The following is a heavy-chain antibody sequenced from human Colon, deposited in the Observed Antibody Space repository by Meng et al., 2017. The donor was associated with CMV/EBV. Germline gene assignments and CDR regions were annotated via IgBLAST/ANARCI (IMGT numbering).Heavy chain of an antibody. CDR3: ATDGGAWNLDH. CDR2: IWYDETEK. V-gene: IGHV3-30*02. D-gene: IGHD1-1*01. CDR1: GFTFSAYA. Sequence: GESLKISCAASGFTFSAYAMHWVRQAPGKGLEWVAYIWYDETEKSSADSVRGRFTVSRDNSRNTLYLQMSRLRVEDTGLYYCATDGGAWNLDHWGQGTLVTVSS. J-gene: IGHJ4*02.